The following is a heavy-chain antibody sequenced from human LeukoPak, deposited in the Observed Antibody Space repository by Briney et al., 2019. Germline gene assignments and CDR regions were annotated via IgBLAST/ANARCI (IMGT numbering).Heavy chain of an antibody. D-gene: IGHD3-22*01. CDR2: INPSGGST. V-gene: IGHV1-46*01. CDR3: ARRPIMYYDSSGHNDAFDI. J-gene: IGHJ3*02. Sequence: ASVKVSCKASGGTFSSYAISWVRQAPGQGLEWMGIINPSGGSTSYAQKFQGRVTMTRDTSTSTVYMELSSLRSEDTAVYYCARRPIMYYDSSGHNDAFDIWGQGTMVTVSS. CDR1: GGTFSSYA.